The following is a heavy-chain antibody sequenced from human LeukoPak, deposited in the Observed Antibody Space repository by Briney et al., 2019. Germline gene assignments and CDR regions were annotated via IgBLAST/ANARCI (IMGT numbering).Heavy chain of an antibody. CDR2: IREDGSEK. Sequence: GGCLRLSCAGSGFTFSAYWMSWVRQAPGKGLEWVATIREDGSEKYYVDSVKGRFTISRDNANNSLYLQMNSLRAEDTAVYYCTRTGYRSNWYVPNWGQGTLVTVSS. CDR1: GFTFSAYW. V-gene: IGHV3-7*01. CDR3: TRTGYRSNWYVPN. J-gene: IGHJ4*02. D-gene: IGHD6-13*01.